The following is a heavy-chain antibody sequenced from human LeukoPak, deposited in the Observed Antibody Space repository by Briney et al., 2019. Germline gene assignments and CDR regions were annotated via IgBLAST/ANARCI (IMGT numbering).Heavy chain of an antibody. D-gene: IGHD6-13*01. CDR1: GFTFSSYS. Sequence: GGSLRLSCAASGFTFSSYSMNWVRQAPGKGLEWVSYVSSSSSTIYYADSVKGRFTISRDNAKNSLYLQMNSLRAEDTAAYYCARFRSIAAAGSFDYWGQGTLVTVSS. V-gene: IGHV3-48*01. J-gene: IGHJ4*02. CDR2: VSSSSSTI. CDR3: ARFRSIAAAGSFDY.